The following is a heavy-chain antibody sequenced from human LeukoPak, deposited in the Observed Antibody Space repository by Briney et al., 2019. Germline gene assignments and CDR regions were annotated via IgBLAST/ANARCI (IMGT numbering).Heavy chain of an antibody. V-gene: IGHV3-74*01. J-gene: IGHJ5*02. CDR1: KFSFSSYW. CDR2: INSDGSRT. D-gene: IGHD2-8*02. CDR3: ARVLTGSWDWFDP. Sequence: GGSLRLSCAASKFSFSSYWMHWVRQAPGKGLVWVSRINSDGSRTNYADSVKGRFTVSRDNAKNTLYLQMSSLRAEDTAVYYCARVLTGSWDWFDPWGQGTLVTVSS.